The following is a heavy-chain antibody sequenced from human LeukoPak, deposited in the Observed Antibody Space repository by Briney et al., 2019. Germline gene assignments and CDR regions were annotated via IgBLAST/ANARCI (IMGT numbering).Heavy chain of an antibody. J-gene: IGHJ3*02. V-gene: IGHV4-34*01. Sequence: SETLSLTCAVYGGSFSGYYWSWIRQPPGKGLEWIGEINHSGSTNYNPSLKSRVTISVDTSKNQFSLELSSVTAADTAVYYCARDVGAFDIWGQGTMVTVSS. CDR1: GGSFSGYY. CDR3: ARDVGAFDI. CDR2: INHSGST.